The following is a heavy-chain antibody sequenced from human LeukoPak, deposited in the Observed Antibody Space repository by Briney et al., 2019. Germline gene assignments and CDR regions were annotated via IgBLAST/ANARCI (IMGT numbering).Heavy chain of an antibody. D-gene: IGHD6-19*01. CDR1: GGSISSSSYY. CDR2: IYYSGST. V-gene: IGHV4-39*01. J-gene: IGHJ4*02. CDR3: ARHSRDTYSGWGL. Sequence: PSETLSLTCTVSGGSISSSSYYWGWIRQPPGKGLEWIGSIYYSGSTYYNPSLKSRVTISVDTSKNQFSLKLSSVTAADTAVYYCARHSRDTYSGWGLWGQGTLVTVSS.